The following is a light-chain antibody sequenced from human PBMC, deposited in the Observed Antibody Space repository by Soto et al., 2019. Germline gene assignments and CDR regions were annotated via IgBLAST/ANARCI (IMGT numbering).Light chain of an antibody. CDR2: GTS. CDR3: QQYGSSIT. V-gene: IGKV3-20*01. J-gene: IGKJ5*01. Sequence: EIVLTQSPGTLSLSPGERAALSCRASQSVSSDYLAWYQQKPGQAPRLLIYGTSNRATGIPDRFSGSGSGKDFTLTISRLEPEDFAVYYCQQYGSSITFGQGTRMEIK. CDR1: QSVSSDY.